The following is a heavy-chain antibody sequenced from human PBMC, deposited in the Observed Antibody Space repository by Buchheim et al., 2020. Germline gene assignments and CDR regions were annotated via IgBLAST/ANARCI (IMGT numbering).Heavy chain of an antibody. CDR1: GFNFRAFA. CDR3: TFCLSGSYFCYYGMDV. CDR2: IRSKAYGGTT. V-gene: IGHV3-49*04. D-gene: IGHD1-26*01. J-gene: IGHJ6*02. Sequence: ELLVAESGGGSVQPGQSLRLSCTPSGFNFRAFALSWVRQAPGEGLEWVGLIRSKAYGGTTEDAASVKGRFIISRDNYNNIVYLQMNSMKTEDTGVYYCTFCLSGSYFCYYGMDVWGQGTT.